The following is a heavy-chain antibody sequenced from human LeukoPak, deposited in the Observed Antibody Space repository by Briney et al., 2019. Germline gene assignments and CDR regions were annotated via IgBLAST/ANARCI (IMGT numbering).Heavy chain of an antibody. CDR1: GYTFTGYY. D-gene: IGHD6-19*01. J-gene: IGHJ4*02. CDR3: ATGYSSGWWYFDY. CDR2: INPNSGGT. Sequence: ASVKVSCKASGYTFTGYYMHWVRQAPGQGLEWMGWINPNSGGTNYAQKFQGRVTMTRDTSTSTAYMELSRLRSDDTAVYYCATGYSSGWWYFDYWGQGTLVTVSS. V-gene: IGHV1-2*02.